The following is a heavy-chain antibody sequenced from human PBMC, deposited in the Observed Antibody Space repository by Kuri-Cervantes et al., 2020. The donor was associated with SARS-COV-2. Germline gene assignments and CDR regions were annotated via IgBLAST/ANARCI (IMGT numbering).Heavy chain of an antibody. CDR3: ARHTSTGWFDP. CDR2: IYYSGST. J-gene: IGHJ5*02. CDR1: GGSISSYY. V-gene: IGHV4-59*04. Sequence: GSLRLSCTVSGGSISSYYWSWIRQPPGKGLEWIGYIYYSGSTYYNPSLKSRVTISVDTSKNQFSLKLSSVTAADTAVYYCARHTSTGWFDPWGQGTLVTVSS. D-gene: IGHD2-2*02.